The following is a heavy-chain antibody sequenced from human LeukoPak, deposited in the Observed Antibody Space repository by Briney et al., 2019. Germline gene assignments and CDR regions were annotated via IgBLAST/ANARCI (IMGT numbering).Heavy chain of an antibody. J-gene: IGHJ6*03. CDR2: INSDGIRT. CDR1: GFTFNSFW. D-gene: IGHD3-9*01. CDR3: ARESRGYDILTGKYHRGYYSYYMDV. V-gene: IGHV3-74*01. Sequence: GGSLRLSCAASGFTFNSFWMYWVRQVPGKGLLWVARINSDGIRTSHADSVQGRFTISRDNANNTLYLQMNSLRVEDTAVYYCARESRGYDILTGKYHRGYYSYYMDVWGKGTTVIVSS.